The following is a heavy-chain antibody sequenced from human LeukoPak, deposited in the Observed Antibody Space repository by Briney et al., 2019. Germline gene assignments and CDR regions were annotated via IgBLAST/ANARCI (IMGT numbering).Heavy chain of an antibody. Sequence: GASVKVSCKASGYIFATYTIHWVRQAPGQRLEWMGWINAGNGNIKYTQKLQGRVTITRDTSASTAYMELSSLRSEDTAVYYCARVETATLGYWGQGTLVNVSS. CDR2: INAGNGNI. J-gene: IGHJ4*02. CDR3: ARVETATLGY. D-gene: IGHD5-18*01. CDR1: GYIFATYT. V-gene: IGHV1-3*01.